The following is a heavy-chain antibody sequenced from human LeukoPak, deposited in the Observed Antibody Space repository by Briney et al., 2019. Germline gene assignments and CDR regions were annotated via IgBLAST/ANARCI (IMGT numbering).Heavy chain of an antibody. V-gene: IGHV4-59*12. D-gene: IGHD2-15*01. CDR2: IYYSGST. Sequence: SETLSLTCTVSGGSISSYYWSWIRQPPGKGLEWIGYIYYSGSTNYNPSLKSRVTISVDTSKNQFSLKLSPVTAADTAVYYCARERVVVAATHYYYYGMDVWGQGTTVTVSS. CDR3: ARERVVVAATHYYYYGMDV. CDR1: GGSISSYY. J-gene: IGHJ6*02.